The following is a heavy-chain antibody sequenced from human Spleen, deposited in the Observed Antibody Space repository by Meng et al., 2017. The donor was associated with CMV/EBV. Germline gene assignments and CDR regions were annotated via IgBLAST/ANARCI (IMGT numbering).Heavy chain of an antibody. D-gene: IGHD3-22*01. J-gene: IGHJ4*02. Sequence: CKASGYTFVDYYIHWVRQAPGQGLEWMGWINPNSGVTKFPQNFQGRVTMTRDTSINTAYMELNSLRSDDTAVYYCARVGYDSDGYRAYWGQGTLVTVSS. CDR1: GYTFVDYY. V-gene: IGHV1-2*02. CDR2: INPNSGVT. CDR3: ARVGYDSDGYRAY.